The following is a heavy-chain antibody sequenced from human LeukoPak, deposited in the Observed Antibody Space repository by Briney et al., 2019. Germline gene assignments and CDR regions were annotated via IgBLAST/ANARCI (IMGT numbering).Heavy chain of an antibody. CDR2: TYYRSKWYN. Sequence: SQTLSLTCAISGDSVSSKSVWNWIRQSPSRGLEWLGRTYYRSKWYNDYAVSVKSRITINPDTSKNQFSLQLNSVTPEDTAVYYCARGGRSSSWYMNWGKGTLVTVSS. CDR3: ARGGRSSSWYMN. D-gene: IGHD6-13*01. CDR1: GDSVSSKSV. V-gene: IGHV6-1*01. J-gene: IGHJ4*02.